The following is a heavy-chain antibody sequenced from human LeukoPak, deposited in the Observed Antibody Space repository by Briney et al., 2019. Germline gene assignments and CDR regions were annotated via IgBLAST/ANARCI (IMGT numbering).Heavy chain of an antibody. V-gene: IGHV1-2*02. D-gene: IGHD2-15*01. CDR3: AREIEDIVVVVAARGNWFDP. J-gene: IGHJ5*02. CDR1: GYTFTGYY. CDR2: INPNSGGT. Sequence: ASVKVSCKASGYTFTGYYIHWVRQAPGQGLEWLGWINPNSGGTKYAQRFQGRVTMTRDTSISTAYMELSRLRSDDTAVYYCAREIEDIVVVVAARGNWFDPWGQGTLVTVSS.